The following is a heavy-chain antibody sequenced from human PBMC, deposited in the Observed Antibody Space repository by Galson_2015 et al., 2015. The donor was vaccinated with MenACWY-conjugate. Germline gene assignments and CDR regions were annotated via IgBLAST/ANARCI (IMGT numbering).Heavy chain of an antibody. J-gene: IGHJ6*02. CDR3: AKFKYSTSWSNTHGMDV. Sequence: SLRLSCAASGITFSSNAMNWARQAPGKGLEWVSGIGTGGGTYYADSVKGRFTISRDNSKNMVYLQMNSLRAEDTAIYYCAKFKYSTSWSNTHGMDVWGRGTTVTVSS. CDR1: GITFSSNA. CDR2: IGTGGGT. V-gene: IGHV3-23*01. D-gene: IGHD2-2*01.